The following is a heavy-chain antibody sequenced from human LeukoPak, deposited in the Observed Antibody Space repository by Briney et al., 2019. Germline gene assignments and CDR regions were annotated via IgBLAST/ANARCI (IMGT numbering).Heavy chain of an antibody. V-gene: IGHV1-69*13. CDR1: GGTFSSYA. D-gene: IGHD5-12*01. CDR2: IIPIFGTA. Sequence: ASVKVSCKASGGTFSSYAISWVRQAPGQGLEWMGGIIPIFGTANYAQKFQGRVTITADESTSTAYMELSSLRSEDTAVYYCASTPGYSGYGGAFGYWGQGTLVTVSS. J-gene: IGHJ4*02. CDR3: ASTPGYSGYGGAFGY.